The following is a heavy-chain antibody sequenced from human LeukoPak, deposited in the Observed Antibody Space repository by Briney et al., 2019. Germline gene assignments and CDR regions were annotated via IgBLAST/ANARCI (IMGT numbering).Heavy chain of an antibody. CDR2: INHSGST. J-gene: IGHJ1*01. Sequence: SETLSLTCAVYGGSFSGYYWSWIRQPPGKGLEWIGEINHSGSTNYNPSLKSRVTISVDTSKNQFSLKLSSVTAADTAVYYCARAPPAYCSGTSCYRGTTQEYFQHWGQGTLVTVSS. CDR1: GGSFSGYY. D-gene: IGHD2-2*02. CDR3: ARAPPAYCSGTSCYRGTTQEYFQH. V-gene: IGHV4-34*01.